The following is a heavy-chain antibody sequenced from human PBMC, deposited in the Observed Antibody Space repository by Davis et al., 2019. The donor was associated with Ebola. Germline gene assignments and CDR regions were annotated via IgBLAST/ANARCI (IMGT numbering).Heavy chain of an antibody. Sequence: ASVKVSCKASGGTFSSYAISWVRQAPGQGLEWMGWISAYNGNTNYAQKLQGRVTMTTDTSTSTAYMELSSLRSEDTAVYYCAREQPSMITFGGVLDYWGQGTLVTVSS. CDR3: AREQPSMITFGGVLDY. CDR2: ISAYNGNT. D-gene: IGHD3-16*01. CDR1: GGTFSSYA. V-gene: IGHV1-18*01. J-gene: IGHJ4*02.